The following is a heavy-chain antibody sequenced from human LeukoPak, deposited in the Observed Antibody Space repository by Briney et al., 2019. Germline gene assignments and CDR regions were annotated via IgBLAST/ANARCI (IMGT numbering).Heavy chain of an antibody. Sequence: PSETPSLTCTVSGDSIRSNNYYWGWIRQPPGKGLEWIGSIYDTGSTFYNPSLKSRVIISVDTSKNQFSLKLSSVTAADTAVYYCQSRFLEWLLDYWGQGTLATVSS. J-gene: IGHJ4*02. CDR2: IYDTGST. D-gene: IGHD3-3*01. CDR3: QSRFLEWLLDY. CDR1: GDSIRSNNYY. V-gene: IGHV4-39*05.